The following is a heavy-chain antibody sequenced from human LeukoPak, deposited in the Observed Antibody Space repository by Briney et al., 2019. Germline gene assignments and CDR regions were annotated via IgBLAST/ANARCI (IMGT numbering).Heavy chain of an antibody. CDR3: ARPRSSGWYYFDY. D-gene: IGHD6-19*01. J-gene: IGHJ4*02. V-gene: IGHV3-33*01. CDR2: IWYDGSNK. Sequence: GRSLRLSCAVSGFTFSSYGMHWVRQAPGKGLEWVAVIWYDGSNKYYADSVKGRFTIYRDNSKNTLYLQMNSLRAEDTAVYYCARPRSSGWYYFDYWGQGTLVTVSS. CDR1: GFTFSSYG.